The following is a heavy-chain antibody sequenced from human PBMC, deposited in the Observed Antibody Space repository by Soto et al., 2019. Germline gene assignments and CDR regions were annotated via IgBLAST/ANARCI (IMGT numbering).Heavy chain of an antibody. CDR2: ISAYNGNT. CDR3: ARDIVGIVVVPAAIPNWFDP. Sequence: QIQLVQSGAEVKKPGASVKVSGKASGYTLTSYGISWGRQAPGQGIEWMGWISAYNGNTNYAQKLQGRVTMTTDTSTSTAYMELRSLRSDDTAVYYCARDIVGIVVVPAAIPNWFDPWGQGTLVTVSS. CDR1: GYTLTSYG. V-gene: IGHV1-18*01. D-gene: IGHD2-2*03. J-gene: IGHJ5*02.